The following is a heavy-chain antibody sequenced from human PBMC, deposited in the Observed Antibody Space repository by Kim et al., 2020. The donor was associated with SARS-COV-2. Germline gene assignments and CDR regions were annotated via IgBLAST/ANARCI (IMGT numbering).Heavy chain of an antibody. J-gene: IGHJ6*02. Sequence: TRHAREFKGRVTMTRETSTHAVYMELSSLTAEDTAVYYCARAPSENYGMDVWGQGTTVTVSS. CDR3: ARAPSENYGMDV. V-gene: IGHV1-46*01. CDR2: T.